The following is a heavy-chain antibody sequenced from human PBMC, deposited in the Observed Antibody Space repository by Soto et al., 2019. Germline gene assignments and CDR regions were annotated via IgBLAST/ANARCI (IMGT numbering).Heavy chain of an antibody. CDR2: ISSSSSYI. Sequence: EVQLVESGGGLVKPGGSLRLSCAASGFTFSSYSMNWVRQAPGKGLEWVSSISSSSSYIYYADSVKGRFTISRDNAKNSLYLQMTSLRAEDTAVYYCARDSSSGWQLFYYFDYWGQGTLVTVSS. D-gene: IGHD6-19*01. J-gene: IGHJ4*02. CDR1: GFTFSSYS. CDR3: ARDSSSGWQLFYYFDY. V-gene: IGHV3-21*01.